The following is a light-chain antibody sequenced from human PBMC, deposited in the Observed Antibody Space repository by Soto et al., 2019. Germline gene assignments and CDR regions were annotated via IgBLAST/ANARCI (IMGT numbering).Light chain of an antibody. CDR1: QSVSSSY. J-gene: IGKJ5*01. Sequence: EIVLTQSPGTLSLSPGERATLSCRASQSVSSSYLAWYQQKPGQAPRLLIYGASSRATGIPDRFSGSGSGTDFTLTISRLEPEDVALYYCQQYGSSPPSTFGQGTRLEIK. V-gene: IGKV3-20*01. CDR2: GAS. CDR3: QQYGSSPPST.